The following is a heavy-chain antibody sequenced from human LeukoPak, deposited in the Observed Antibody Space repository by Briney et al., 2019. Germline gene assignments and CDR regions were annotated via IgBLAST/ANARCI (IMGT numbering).Heavy chain of an antibody. V-gene: IGHV1-69*04. CDR2: IIPILGIA. Sequence: ASVKVSCKASGGTFSSYAISWVRQAPGQGLEWMGRIIPILGIANYAQKFQGRVTITADKSTSTAYMELSSLRSEDTAVYYCARQYCSSTSCPFGMNVWGQGTTVTVSS. J-gene: IGHJ6*02. CDR1: GGTFSSYA. D-gene: IGHD2-2*01. CDR3: ARQYCSSTSCPFGMNV.